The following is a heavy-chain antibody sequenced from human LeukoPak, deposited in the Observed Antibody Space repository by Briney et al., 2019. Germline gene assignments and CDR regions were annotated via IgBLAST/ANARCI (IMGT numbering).Heavy chain of an antibody. V-gene: IGHV1-8*03. Sequence: ASVKVSCKASGGTFTSYDINWVRQATGQGLEWMGWMNPNSGNTGYAQKFQGRVTITRNTSISTAYMELSSLRSEDTAVYYCARDVLRFSNWFDPWGQGTLVTVSS. CDR1: GGTFTSYD. D-gene: IGHD3-3*01. CDR2: MNPNSGNT. J-gene: IGHJ5*02. CDR3: ARDVLRFSNWFDP.